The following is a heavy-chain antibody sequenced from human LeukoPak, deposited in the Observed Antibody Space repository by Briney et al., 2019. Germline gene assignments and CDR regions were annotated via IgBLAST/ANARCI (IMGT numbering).Heavy chain of an antibody. J-gene: IGHJ6*03. Sequence: GGSLRLSCAASGFTFSSYAMSWVRQAPGKGLEWVSAIRGSGGSTYYADSVKGRFTISRDNSKNSLYLQMNSLRAEDTAVYYCARGSSGYYYGYYYYYMDVWGKGTTVTISS. CDR1: GFTFSSYA. CDR3: ARGSSGYYYGYYYYYMDV. V-gene: IGHV3-23*01. CDR2: IRGSGGST. D-gene: IGHD3-22*01.